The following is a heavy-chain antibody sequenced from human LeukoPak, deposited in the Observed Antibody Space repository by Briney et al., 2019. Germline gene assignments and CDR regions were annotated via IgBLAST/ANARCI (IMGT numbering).Heavy chain of an antibody. CDR1: GFTFDDYA. V-gene: IGHV3-43D*03. CDR2: ISWDGGST. Sequence: GRSLRLSCAASGFTFDDYAMHWVRQAPGKGLEWVSLISWDGGSTYYADSVKGRFTISRDNSKNSLYLQMNSLRAEDTALYYCAKDSSPHYYYYYYMDVWGKGTTVTVSS. CDR3: AKDSSPHYYYYYYMDV. J-gene: IGHJ6*03. D-gene: IGHD6-13*01.